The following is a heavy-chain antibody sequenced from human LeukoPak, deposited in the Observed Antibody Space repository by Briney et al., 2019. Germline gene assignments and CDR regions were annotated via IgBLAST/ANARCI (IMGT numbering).Heavy chain of an antibody. V-gene: IGHV3-49*04. D-gene: IGHD3-9*01. CDR3: TRSPSRITINWFDS. Sequence: GGSLRLSCTASGFTFGDFAMNWVRQAPGKGLEWVGFIRTKTYGGTTQYAASVKGRFTVSRDDSKSIPYLQMNSLKTEDTAVYYCTRSPSRITINWFDSWGQGTLVTVSS. J-gene: IGHJ5*01. CDR2: IRTKTYGGTT. CDR1: GFTFGDFA.